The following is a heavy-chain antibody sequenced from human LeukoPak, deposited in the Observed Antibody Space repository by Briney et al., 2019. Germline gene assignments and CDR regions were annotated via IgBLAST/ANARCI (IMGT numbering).Heavy chain of an antibody. D-gene: IGHD5-12*01. V-gene: IGHV3-21*01. J-gene: IGHJ4*02. CDR3: ARDPGFGYSGYDYDY. CDR1: GFTFSSYS. CDR2: ISSSSSYI. Sequence: GRSLRLSCAASGFTFSSYSMNWVRQAPGKGLEWVSSISSSSSYIYYADSVEGRFTISRDNAKNSLYLQMNSLRAEDTAVYYCARDPGFGYSGYDYDYWGQGTLVTVSS.